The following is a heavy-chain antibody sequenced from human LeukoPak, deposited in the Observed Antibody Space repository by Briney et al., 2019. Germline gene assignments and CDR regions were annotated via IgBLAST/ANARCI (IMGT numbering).Heavy chain of an antibody. CDR1: GFTFSSYG. V-gene: IGHV3-33*01. J-gene: IGHJ6*04. CDR2: IWYDGSNK. CDR3: ARGTMSVVVAATGYYYGMDV. Sequence: PGRSLRLSCAASGFTFSSYGMHWVRQAPGKGLEWVAVIWYDGSNKYYADSVKGRFTISRDNYKNTLYLQMNSLRAEDTAVYYCARGTMSVVVAATGYYYGMDVWGKGTTVTVSS. D-gene: IGHD2-15*01.